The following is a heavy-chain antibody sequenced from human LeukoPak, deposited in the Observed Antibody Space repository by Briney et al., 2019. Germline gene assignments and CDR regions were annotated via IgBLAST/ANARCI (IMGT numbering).Heavy chain of an antibody. V-gene: IGHV3-21*01. J-gene: IGHJ4*02. D-gene: IGHD1-26*01. Sequence: PGGSLRLSCAASGFTFSSYAMSWVRQAPGKGLEWVSSISSSSSYIYYADSVKGRFTISRGNAKNSLYLQMNSLRAEDTAVYYCARAIVGATGYFDYWGQGTLVTVSS. CDR2: ISSSSSYI. CDR3: ARAIVGATGYFDY. CDR1: GFTFSSYA.